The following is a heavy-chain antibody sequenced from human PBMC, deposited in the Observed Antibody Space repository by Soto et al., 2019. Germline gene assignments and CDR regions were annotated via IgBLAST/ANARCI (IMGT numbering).Heavy chain of an antibody. CDR2: INSDGSST. J-gene: IGHJ4*02. CDR1: GFTFSSYW. D-gene: IGHD1-26*01. CDR3: ARGGVGATRWGFDY. V-gene: IGHV3-74*01. Sequence: EVQLVESGGGLVQPGGSLRLSCAASGFTFSSYWMHWVRQAPGKGLVWVSRINSDGSSTSYADSVKGRFTISSDNAKNTLYLEMNRLRAEDTAVYYCARGGVGATRWGFDYWGQGTLVTVSS.